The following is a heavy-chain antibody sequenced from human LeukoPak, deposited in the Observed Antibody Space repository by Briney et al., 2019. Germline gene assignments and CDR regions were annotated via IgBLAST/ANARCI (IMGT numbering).Heavy chain of an antibody. D-gene: IGHD6-13*01. Sequence: GGSLRLSCAASGFTVSSNFMTWVRQAPGKGLDWVSLIYSGGSTYYADSVKGRFTISRDNSKNTLYLQTNSLRDEDTAIYYCASGRRGIIAAGLDYWGQGTLVTVSS. CDR3: ASGRRGIIAAGLDY. J-gene: IGHJ4*02. CDR2: IYSGGST. CDR1: GFTVSSNF. V-gene: IGHV3-66*01.